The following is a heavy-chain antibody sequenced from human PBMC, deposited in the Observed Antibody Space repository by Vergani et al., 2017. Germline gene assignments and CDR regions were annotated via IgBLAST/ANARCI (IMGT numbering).Heavy chain of an antibody. CDR2: IYYSGST. J-gene: IGHJ5*02. V-gene: IGHV4-59*12. CDR3: ARDRGASSFDP. Sequence: QVQLQESGPGLVKPSETLSLTCTVSGGSISSYYWSWIRQPPGKGLEWIGYIYYSGSTNYNPSLKSRVTMSVDTSKSQFSLKLSSVTAADTAVYYCARDRGASSFDPWGQGTLVTVSS. D-gene: IGHD2-2*01. CDR1: GGSISSYY.